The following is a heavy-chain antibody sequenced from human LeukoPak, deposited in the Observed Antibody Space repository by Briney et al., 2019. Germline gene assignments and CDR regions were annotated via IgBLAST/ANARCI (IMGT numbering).Heavy chain of an antibody. D-gene: IGHD2-2*01. V-gene: IGHV1-2*06. CDR3: ARDYCSSTSCLFDY. J-gene: IGHJ4*02. CDR1: RYTFTGYH. Sequence: GASVKVSCKASRYTFTGYHMHWVRQAPGQGLEWVGRINPNSGDTNYAQNFQGRVTMTRDTSISTAYMELSRLRSDDTAVYYCARDYCSSTSCLFDYWGQGTLVTVSS. CDR2: INPNSGDT.